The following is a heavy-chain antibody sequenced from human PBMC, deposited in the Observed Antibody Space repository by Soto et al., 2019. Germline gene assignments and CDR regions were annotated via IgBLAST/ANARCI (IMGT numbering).Heavy chain of an antibody. Sequence: SETLSLTCTVSGGSVSSVTYYWSWIRQPPGKGLEWIGYIYYNGRTTYNPSLESRVTMSVDTSKNQFSLKLTSVTAADTAVYYCARDRVTTQRFYDYFGRGTLVPFSS. V-gene: IGHV4-61*01. J-gene: IGHJ4*01. CDR3: ARDRVTTQRFYDY. CDR2: IYYNGRT. D-gene: IGHD2-21*02. CDR1: GGSVSSVTYY.